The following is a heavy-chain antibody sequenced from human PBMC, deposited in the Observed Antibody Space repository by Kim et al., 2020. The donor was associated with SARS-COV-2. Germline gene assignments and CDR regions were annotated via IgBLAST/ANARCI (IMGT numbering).Heavy chain of an antibody. D-gene: IGHD3-10*01. CDR2: IYYSGST. Sequence: SETLSLTCTVSGGSISSYYWSWIRQLPGKGLEWIGYIYYSGSTNYNPSLKSRVTISVDTSKNQFSLKLSSVTAADTAVYYCASTYYYGSGSYFGGDNWFDPWGQGTLVTVSS. CDR1: GGSISSYY. V-gene: IGHV4-59*08. CDR3: ASTYYYGSGSYFGGDNWFDP. J-gene: IGHJ5*02.